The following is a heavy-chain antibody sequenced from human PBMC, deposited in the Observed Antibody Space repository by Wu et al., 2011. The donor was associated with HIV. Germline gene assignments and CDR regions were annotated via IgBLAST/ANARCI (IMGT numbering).Heavy chain of an antibody. CDR2: ISAYNGDT. CDR3: ARALIMVYAMFDY. D-gene: IGHD2-8*01. V-gene: IGHV1-18*01. Sequence: QVQVVQSGAEVKKPGASVRVSCKASGYIFTKYGITWVRQAPGQGLEWMGWISAYNGDTNYAQRLQGRVTMTADTSTSTAYMELRSLRSDDTAVYYCARALIMVYAMFDYWGQGTLVTVSS. CDR1: GYIFTKYG. J-gene: IGHJ4*02.